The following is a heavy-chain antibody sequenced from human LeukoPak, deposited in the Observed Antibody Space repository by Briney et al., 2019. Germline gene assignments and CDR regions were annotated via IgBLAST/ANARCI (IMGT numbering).Heavy chain of an antibody. J-gene: IGHJ4*02. Sequence: ASVKVSCKASGYTFTSSDINWVRQATGQGLEWMGWMNPNSGKTGYAQKFQGRVTMTKNTSISTVYMEVSSLRFEDTAVYYCARGRPGLAAAGTYDYWGQGTLITVSS. CDR1: GYTFTSSD. V-gene: IGHV1-8*01. CDR3: ARGRPGLAAAGTYDY. D-gene: IGHD6-13*01. CDR2: MNPNSGKT.